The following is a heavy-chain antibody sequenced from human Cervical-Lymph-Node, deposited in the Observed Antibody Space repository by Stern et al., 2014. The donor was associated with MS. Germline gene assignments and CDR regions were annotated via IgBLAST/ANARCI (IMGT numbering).Heavy chain of an antibody. CDR2: IFWNDHK. D-gene: IGHD5-24*01. J-gene: IGHJ4*01. Sequence: QVTLKESGPSLVKPTQTLTLTCTFSGFSLDNNGLVVGWIRQPPGKALGGLELIFWNDHKRYSASLRNRLSITKDTTKNQVFLTVTNVDPVDTATYYWALKGREGYNYCYCDNWGRGTLVTVSS. V-gene: IGHV2-5*01. CDR1: GFSLDNNGLV. CDR3: ALKGREGYNYCYCDN.